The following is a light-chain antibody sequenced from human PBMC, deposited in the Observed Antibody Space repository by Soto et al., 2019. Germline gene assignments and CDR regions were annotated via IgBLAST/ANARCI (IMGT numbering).Light chain of an antibody. J-gene: IGKJ4*01. V-gene: IGKV1-5*01. CDR3: QQYHSYPHT. CDR2: DAS. Sequence: DIEMTQSPSTLSASVGDRVTITCRASQTISSWLAWYQQKPGKAPNLLIYDASSLESGVPSRFSGSGSGTEFTLTNSSLQHDDIATYYCQQYHSYPHTFGGVTKVEIK. CDR1: QTISSW.